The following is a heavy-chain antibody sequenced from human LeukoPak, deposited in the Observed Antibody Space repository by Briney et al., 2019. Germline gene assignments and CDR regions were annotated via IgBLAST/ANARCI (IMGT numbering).Heavy chain of an antibody. J-gene: IGHJ6*03. CDR3: AKENDFWSGPNNYYYYYYMDV. Sequence: PGGSLRLSCAASGFTFSSYGMHWVRQAPGKGLEWVAFIRYDGSNKYYADSVKGRFTISRDNSKNTLYLQMNSLRAEDTAVYYCAKENDFWSGPNNYYYYYYMDVWGKGTTVTVSS. CDR1: GFTFSSYG. CDR2: IRYDGSNK. V-gene: IGHV3-30*02. D-gene: IGHD3-3*01.